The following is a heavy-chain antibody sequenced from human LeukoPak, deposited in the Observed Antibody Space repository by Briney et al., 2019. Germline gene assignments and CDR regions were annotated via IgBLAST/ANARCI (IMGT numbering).Heavy chain of an antibody. CDR2: ISAYSGNT. CDR3: ARDGKYRDGYNQPFDY. V-gene: IGHV1-18*01. J-gene: IGHJ4*02. D-gene: IGHD5-24*01. Sequence: KPGASVKVSCKASGYTFTSYGISWVRQAPGQGLEWMGWISAYSGNTNYAQKLQGRVTMTTDTSTSTAYMELRSLRSDDTAVYYCARDGKYRDGYNQPFDYWGQGTLVTVSS. CDR1: GYTFTSYG.